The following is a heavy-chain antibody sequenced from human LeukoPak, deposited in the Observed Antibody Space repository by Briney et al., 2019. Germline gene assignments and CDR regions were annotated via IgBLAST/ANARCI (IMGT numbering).Heavy chain of an antibody. CDR2: INPSDGST. CDR3: ATDGRSYDSSAYYYFDY. V-gene: IGHV1-46*01. CDR1: GYTFTGYY. J-gene: IGHJ4*02. Sequence: ASVKVSCKVSGYTFTGYYLHWVRQAPGQGLEWMGIINPSDGSTTYAQKFQGRVTMTRDTSTSTVYMELSSLRSEDTAAYYCATDGRSYDSSAYYYFDYWGQGTLVTVSS. D-gene: IGHD3-22*01.